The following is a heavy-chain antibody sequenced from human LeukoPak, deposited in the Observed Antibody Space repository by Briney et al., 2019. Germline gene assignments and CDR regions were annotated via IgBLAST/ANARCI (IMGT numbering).Heavy chain of an antibody. J-gene: IGHJ5*02. CDR3: AKEGGSSGHNWFDP. V-gene: IGHV3-30*18. D-gene: IGHD6-19*01. CDR1: GFTFSSYG. CDR2: ISYGGSKR. Sequence: PGGSLRLSCAASGFTFSSYGMHWVRQAPGKGLEWVALISYGGSKRYYADSVKGRFTISRDNSKNTLSLQMNSLRAEDTAVYFCAKEGGSSGHNWFDPWGQGTLVTVSS.